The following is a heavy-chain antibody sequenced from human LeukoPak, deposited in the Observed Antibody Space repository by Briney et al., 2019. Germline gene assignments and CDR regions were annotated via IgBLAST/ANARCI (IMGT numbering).Heavy chain of an antibody. J-gene: IGHJ3*01. V-gene: IGHV3-7*01. CDR2: IKQDGSEK. CDR3: ARDNGGRAFDL. CDR1: GFTLKTFW. Sequence: GGSLRLSCAVPGFTLKTFWMSWVRQAPGKGLQWVANIKQDGSEKYYVDSVRGRFTISRDNAKNSIYLQINGLRAGDSAVYYCARDNGGRAFDLWGHGTMVTVSS. D-gene: IGHD2-8*01.